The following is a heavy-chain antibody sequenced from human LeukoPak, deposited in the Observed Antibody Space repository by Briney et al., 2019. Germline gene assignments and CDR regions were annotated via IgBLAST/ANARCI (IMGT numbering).Heavy chain of an antibody. CDR2: ISHSGST. J-gene: IGHJ5*02. Sequence: PSETLSLTCTVSGYSISSGYYWGWIRQPPGKGLEWIGSISHSGSTYYKPSLKSRVTISVDTSKNQFPLKLRSVTAADTAVYYCARVTSRLGWFDPWGQGTLVTVSS. CDR3: ARVTSRLGWFDP. V-gene: IGHV4-38-2*02. CDR1: GYSISSGYY. D-gene: IGHD1-14*01.